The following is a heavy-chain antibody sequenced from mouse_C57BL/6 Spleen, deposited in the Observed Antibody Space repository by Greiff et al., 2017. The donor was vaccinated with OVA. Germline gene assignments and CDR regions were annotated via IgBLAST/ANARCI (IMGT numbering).Heavy chain of an antibody. J-gene: IGHJ2*01. V-gene: IGHV1-42*01. CDR2: INPSTGGT. CDR1: GYSFTGYY. CDR3: ARSLYYGNSLYYFDY. Sequence: EVQLQQSGPELVKPGASVKISCKASGYSFTGYYMNWVKQSPEKSLEWIGEINPSTGGTTYNQKFKAKATLTLDKSSSAAYMQLKSLTSEDTSIYYCARSLYYGNSLYYFDYWGQGTTLTVSS. D-gene: IGHD2-1*01.